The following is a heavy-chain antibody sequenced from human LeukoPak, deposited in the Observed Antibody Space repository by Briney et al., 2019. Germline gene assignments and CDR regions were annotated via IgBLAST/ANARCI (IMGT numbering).Heavy chain of an antibody. CDR2: ITGGGDNT. CDR3: AKDVPVAYFDY. D-gene: IGHD2-2*01. J-gene: IGHJ4*02. Sequence: GGSLRLSCAASGFTFRFYAMTWVRQGPGKGLEWVSAITGGGDNTYYADSVKGRFSISRDNSKTTLYLQMNSLRAEDTAVYYCAKDVPVAYFDYWGQGTLVTVSS. V-gene: IGHV3-23*01. CDR1: GFTFRFYA.